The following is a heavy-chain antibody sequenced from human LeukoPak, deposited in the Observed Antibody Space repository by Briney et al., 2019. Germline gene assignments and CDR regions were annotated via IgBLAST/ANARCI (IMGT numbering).Heavy chain of an antibody. CDR1: GFTFSSYW. CDR3: ARTADILTFDY. D-gene: IGHD3-9*01. V-gene: IGHV3-7*01. J-gene: IGHJ4*02. CDR2: IKQDGSEK. Sequence: GGSLRLSCAASGFTFSSYWMSWVRQAPGKGLEWVANIKQDGSEKYYVDSVKGRFTISGDNAKNSLYLQMNSLRAEDTAVYYCARTADILTFDYWGQGTLVTVSS.